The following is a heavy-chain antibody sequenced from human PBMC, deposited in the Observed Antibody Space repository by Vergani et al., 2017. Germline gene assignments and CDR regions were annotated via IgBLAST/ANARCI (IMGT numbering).Heavy chain of an antibody. V-gene: IGHV3-9*01. D-gene: IGHD6-19*01. CDR2: ISWNSGRI. CDR3: ARTLAVAGTGYGVWYFDL. CDR1: GFTFDDYA. J-gene: IGHJ2*01. Sequence: VQLVESGGGVVQPGRSLRLSCAASGFTFDDYAMHWVRQAPGKGLEWVSGISWNSGRIGYVDSVKGRFTISRDNAKNSLYLQMNSLRAEDTALYYCARTLAVAGTGYGVWYFDLWGRGTLVTVSS.